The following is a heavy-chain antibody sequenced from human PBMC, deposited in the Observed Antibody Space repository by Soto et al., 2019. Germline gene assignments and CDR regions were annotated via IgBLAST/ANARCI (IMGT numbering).Heavy chain of an antibody. CDR1: GYTFTTHG. Sequence: QVQLVQSGAEVKKPGASVKVSCKASGYTFTTHGISWVRQAPGQGLEWMGWVSGDNGHTNYAQSLQGRVTMNTDPSTNTAYMELRSLRSDDTAVYYCARDLGYCRSGTCCREWFDPWGQGTLVTVSS. J-gene: IGHJ5*02. CDR2: VSGDNGHT. D-gene: IGHD2-15*01. V-gene: IGHV1-18*01. CDR3: ARDLGYCRSGTCCREWFDP.